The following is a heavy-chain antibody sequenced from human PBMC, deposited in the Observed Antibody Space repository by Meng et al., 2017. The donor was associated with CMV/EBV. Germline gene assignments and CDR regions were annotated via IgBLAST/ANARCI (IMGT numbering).Heavy chain of an antibody. D-gene: IGHD3-3*01. CDR3: ARDRGYDFWSGSTDY. CDR1: GFTFSSYA. Sequence: GESLKISCAASGFTFSSYAMHWVRQAPGKGLEWVAVISYDGSNKYYADSAKGRFTISRDNSKNTLYLQMNSLRAEDTAVYYCARDRGYDFWSGSTDYWGQGTLVTVSS. V-gene: IGHV3-30-3*01. CDR2: ISYDGSNK. J-gene: IGHJ4*02.